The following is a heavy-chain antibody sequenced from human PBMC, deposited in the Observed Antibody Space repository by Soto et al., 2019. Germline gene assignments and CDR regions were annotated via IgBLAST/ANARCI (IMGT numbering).Heavy chain of an antibody. V-gene: IGHV2-5*02. CDR2: IYWDDDK. Sequence: SGPTLVKPTQTLTLTCTFSGFSLSTSGVGVGWIRQPPGKALEWLALIYWDDDKRYSPSLKSRLTITKDTSKNQVVLTMTNMDPVDTATYYCAHSIDSGVRGVMNNWFDPWGQGTLVTVSS. D-gene: IGHD3-10*01. CDR1: GFSLSTSGVG. CDR3: AHSIDSGVRGVMNNWFDP. J-gene: IGHJ5*02.